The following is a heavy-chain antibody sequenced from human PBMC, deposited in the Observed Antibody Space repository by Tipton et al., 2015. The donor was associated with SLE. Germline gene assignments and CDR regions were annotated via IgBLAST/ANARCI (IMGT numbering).Heavy chain of an antibody. Sequence: TLSLTCTVSGGSINNYYWTWIRQPPGKGLEWIGYISYSGSTNYNPSLKSRLTISVDTSKNQFSLRLNSVTAADTAVYYCARGGYSTSSGIWVWGEGTTVTVSS. CDR1: GGSINNYY. CDR2: ISYSGST. J-gene: IGHJ6*04. CDR3: ARGGYSTSSGIWV. D-gene: IGHD6-6*01. V-gene: IGHV4-59*01.